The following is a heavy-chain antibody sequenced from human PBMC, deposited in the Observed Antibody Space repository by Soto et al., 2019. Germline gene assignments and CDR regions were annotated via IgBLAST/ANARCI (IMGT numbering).Heavy chain of an antibody. D-gene: IGHD6-6*01. CDR1: GGSISSRSYY. Sequence: QLQLQESGPGLVKPSETLSLTCTVSGGSISSRSYYWGWIRQPPGKGLEWIGSIYYSGDTYYQRSLNTRVTISVDTSRSQLSLRLRSVTAADTAVYYCARVISSSSSLGLPYYYYGVDVWGQGTTVTGSS. J-gene: IGHJ6*02. CDR2: IYYSGDT. V-gene: IGHV4-39*01. CDR3: ARVISSSSSLGLPYYYYGVDV.